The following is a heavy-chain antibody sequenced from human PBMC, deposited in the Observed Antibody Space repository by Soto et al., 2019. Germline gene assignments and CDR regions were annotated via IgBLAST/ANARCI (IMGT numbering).Heavy chain of an antibody. D-gene: IGHD5-12*01. CDR1: GGSISSGGYY. J-gene: IGHJ6*02. Sequence: PSETLSLTCTVSGGSISSGGYYWSWIRHHPGKGLEWIGYIYYSGSTYYNPSLKSRVTISVDTSKNQFSLKLSSVTAADTAVYYCARSSLLLQTTISDYYYYGMDVWGQGTTVTVSS. CDR2: IYYSGST. CDR3: ARSSLLLQTTISDYYYYGMDV. V-gene: IGHV4-31*03.